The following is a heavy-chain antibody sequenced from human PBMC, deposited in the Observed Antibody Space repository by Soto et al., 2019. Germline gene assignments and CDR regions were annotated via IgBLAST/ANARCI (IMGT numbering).Heavy chain of an antibody. CDR2: ISGSGGST. D-gene: IGHD2-15*01. Sequence: EVQLLESGGGLVQPGGSLRLSCAASGFTFSSYAMSWVRQAPGKGLEWVSAISGSGGSTYYADSVKGRFTISRDNSKNTLYLQMNSLRAEDTAVYYCAKDRIVVVVAAIPGFDYWGQGTLVTVSS. V-gene: IGHV3-23*01. J-gene: IGHJ4*02. CDR1: GFTFSSYA. CDR3: AKDRIVVVVAAIPGFDY.